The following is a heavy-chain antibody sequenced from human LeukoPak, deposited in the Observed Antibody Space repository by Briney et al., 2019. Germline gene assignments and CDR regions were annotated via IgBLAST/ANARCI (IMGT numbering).Heavy chain of an antibody. CDR2: ISSSSSYI. V-gene: IGHV3-21*04. D-gene: IGHD7-27*01. CDR3: AKSTGVFDY. CDR1: GFTFSRYS. Sequence: GGSLRLSCAASGFTFSRYSMNWVRQAPGKGLEWVSSISSSSSYIYYADSVKGRFTISRDNSKNTLHLQMNSLRAEDTPVYYCAKSTGVFDYWGQGTLVTVSS. J-gene: IGHJ4*02.